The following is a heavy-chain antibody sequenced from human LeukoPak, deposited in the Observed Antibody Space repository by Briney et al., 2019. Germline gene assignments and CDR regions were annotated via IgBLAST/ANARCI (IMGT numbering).Heavy chain of an antibody. V-gene: IGHV1-2*02. J-gene: IGHJ6*03. CDR2: INPNSGGT. D-gene: IGHD6-6*01. CDR3: ARAIGQLQNLYYYYYYMDV. Sequence: ASVKVPCKASGYTFTGYYIHWVRQAPGQGLEWIGWINPNSGGTNYAQKFQGRVTMTRDTSISTAYMELSRLRSDDTAVYFCARAIGQLQNLYYYYYYMDVWGKGTTVTVSS. CDR1: GYTFTGYY.